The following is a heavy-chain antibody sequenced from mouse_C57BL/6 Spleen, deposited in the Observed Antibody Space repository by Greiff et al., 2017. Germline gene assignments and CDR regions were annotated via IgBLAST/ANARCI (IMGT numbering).Heavy chain of an antibody. CDR2: IDPSDSYT. Sequence: QVQLQQPGAELVKPGASVKLSCKASGYTFTSYWMQWVNQRPGQGLEWIGEIDPSDSYTNYNQKFKGKATLTVDTSSSTAYMQLSSLTSEDSAVYYCARSHYYGDYWGQGTTLTVSS. CDR3: ARSHYYGDY. D-gene: IGHD1-2*01. CDR1: GYTFTSYW. V-gene: IGHV1-50*01. J-gene: IGHJ2*01.